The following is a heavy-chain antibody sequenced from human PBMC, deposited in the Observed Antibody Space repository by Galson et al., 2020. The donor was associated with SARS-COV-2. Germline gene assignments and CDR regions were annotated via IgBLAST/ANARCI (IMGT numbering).Heavy chain of an antibody. J-gene: IGHJ4*02. D-gene: IGHD3-10*01. CDR2: ISSSSSYI. CDR3: ARDHESPGSYSFDY. CDR1: GFPFSSYS. V-gene: IGHV3-21*01. Sequence: NSGGSLRLSCAASGFPFSSYSMNWVRQAPGQGLEWVSSISSSSSYIYYADSVKGRFTISRDNAKNSLYLQMNSLSAEDTAVYYCARDHESPGSYSFDYWGQGTRVTVSS.